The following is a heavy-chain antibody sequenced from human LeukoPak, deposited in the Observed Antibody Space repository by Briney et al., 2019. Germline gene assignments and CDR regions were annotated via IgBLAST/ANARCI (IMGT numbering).Heavy chain of an antibody. V-gene: IGHV1-2*04. CDR1: GYTFTGYY. CDR3: ARGSDSSSWAPPYYYYGMDV. CDR2: LNPNSGGT. J-gene: IGHJ6*02. Sequence: ASVKVSCKASGYTFTGYYMHWVRQAPGQGLEWMGWLNPNSGGTNYAQKFQGWVTMTRDTSISTAYMELSRLRSDDTAVYYCARGSDSSSWAPPYYYYGMDVWGQGTTVTVSS. D-gene: IGHD6-13*01.